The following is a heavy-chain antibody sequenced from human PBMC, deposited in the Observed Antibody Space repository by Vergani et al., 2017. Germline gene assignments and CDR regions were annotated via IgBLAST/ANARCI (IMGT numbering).Heavy chain of an antibody. CDR2: IYSTGST. V-gene: IGHV4-4*07. D-gene: IGHD5-24*01. J-gene: IGHJ6*03. Sequence: QVQLQESGPGLVKPSETLSLTCSVSGGSINKLYWDWVRQSAEKGMEWMGRIYSTGSTIYNPSLKSRLTMSVDTSKNQFSLELRSVTVADTGVYYCASDFVEDGSSQSCHNCHYMDIWGKGATVTVSS. CDR3: ASDFVEDGSSQSCHNCHYMDI. CDR1: GGSINKLY.